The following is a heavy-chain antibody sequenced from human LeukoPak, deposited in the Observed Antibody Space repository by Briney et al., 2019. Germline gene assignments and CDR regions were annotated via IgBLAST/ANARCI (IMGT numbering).Heavy chain of an antibody. V-gene: IGHV3-49*04. CDR2: IRSKAYGGTT. D-gene: IGHD3-10*01. CDR3: TRDRLLWFGELLFDY. Sequence: GGSLRLSCTASGFTFGDYAMSWVRQAPGKGLEWVCFIRSKAYGGTTEYAASVKGRFTISRDDSKSIAYLQMNSLKTEDTAVYYCTRDRLLWFGELLFDYWGQGTLVTVSS. J-gene: IGHJ4*02. CDR1: GFTFGDYA.